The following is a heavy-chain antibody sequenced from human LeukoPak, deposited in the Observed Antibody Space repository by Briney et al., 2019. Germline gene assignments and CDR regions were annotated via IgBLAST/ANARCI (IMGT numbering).Heavy chain of an antibody. V-gene: IGHV4-4*07. Sequence: SETLSLTCNVSGGSISSSYWSWIRQPAGKGLEWIGRIYASGSSNYNPSLKSRVTMSVDTSKNQFSLNLSSVTAADTAVYYCARGRTNLDYWGQGTLVTVSS. CDR2: IYASGSS. CDR1: GGSISSSY. CDR3: ARGRTNLDY. J-gene: IGHJ4*02.